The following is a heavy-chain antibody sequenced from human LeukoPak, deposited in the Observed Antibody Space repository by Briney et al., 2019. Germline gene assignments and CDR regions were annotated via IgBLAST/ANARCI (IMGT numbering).Heavy chain of an antibody. CDR2: IPSSGGDT. D-gene: IGHD2-8*01. CDR3: ATYGNGWFQPLDN. J-gene: IGHJ4*02. Sequence: GGSLRLSCAASGFTFSSYALSWVRQAPGKGLGWVSSIPSSGGDTKYADSVKGWFTISRDNSKSTLFLQMNSLRVEDTAVYYCATYGNGWFQPLDNWGQGTLVTVSS. V-gene: IGHV3-23*01. CDR1: GFTFSSYA.